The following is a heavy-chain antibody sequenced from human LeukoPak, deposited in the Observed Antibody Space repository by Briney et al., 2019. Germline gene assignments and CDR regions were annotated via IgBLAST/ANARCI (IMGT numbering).Heavy chain of an antibody. CDR1: GFTFSNAW. CDR2: IKSKTDGGTT. Sequence: GGSLRLSCAASGFTFSNAWMSWVRQAPGKGLEWVGRIKSKTDGGTTDYAAPVKGRFTISRDNSKNTLYLQMNSLRVEDTAVYYCARERWGSDYCWGQGTLVTVSS. V-gene: IGHV3-15*01. J-gene: IGHJ4*02. CDR3: ARERWGSDYC. D-gene: IGHD5-24*01.